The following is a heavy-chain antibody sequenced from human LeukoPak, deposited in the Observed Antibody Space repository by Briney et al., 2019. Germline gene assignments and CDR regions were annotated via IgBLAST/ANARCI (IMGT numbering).Heavy chain of an antibody. CDR1: GGSISGYY. CDR3: ATGSYSGFDY. V-gene: IGHV4-59*06. J-gene: IGHJ4*02. Sequence: SETLSLTCTVSGGSISGYYWSWIRQHPGKGLEWIGYIYYSGSTYYNPSLKSRVTISVDTSKNQFSLKLSSVTAADTAVFYCATGSYSGFDYWGQGTLVTVSS. D-gene: IGHD1-26*01. CDR2: IYYSGST.